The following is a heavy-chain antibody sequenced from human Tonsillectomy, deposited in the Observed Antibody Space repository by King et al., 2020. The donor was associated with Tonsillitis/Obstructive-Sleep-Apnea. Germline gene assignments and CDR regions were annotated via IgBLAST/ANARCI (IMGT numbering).Heavy chain of an antibody. CDR1: GFTVNSSY. J-gene: IGHJ4*02. CDR2: IYSGGTT. CDR3: ARARKEMATNGYLYD. V-gene: IGHV3-53*01. D-gene: IGHD5-24*01. Sequence: VQLVESGGGLIQPGGSLRLSCAASGFTVNSSYMSWVRQAPGKGLEWVAVIYSGGTTYYAASVKGRFTISRDSSKNTLYLQMNSLRAEDTAVYYCARARKEMATNGYLYDWGRGTLVTVSS.